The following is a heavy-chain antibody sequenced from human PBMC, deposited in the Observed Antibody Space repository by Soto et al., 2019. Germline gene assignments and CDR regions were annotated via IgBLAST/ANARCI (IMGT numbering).Heavy chain of an antibody. Sequence: EVQLLESGGGLVQPGGSLRLSCAASGFTFSSYGMGWVRQAPGKGLEWVSAISGSGGSTYYADSVKGRFTISRDNCKNTLYLQMNSLRAEDTAVYYCAKAQVVGATTPFDYWGQGTLVTVSS. D-gene: IGHD1-26*01. CDR3: AKAQVVGATTPFDY. V-gene: IGHV3-23*01. CDR2: ISGSGGST. J-gene: IGHJ4*02. CDR1: GFTFSSYG.